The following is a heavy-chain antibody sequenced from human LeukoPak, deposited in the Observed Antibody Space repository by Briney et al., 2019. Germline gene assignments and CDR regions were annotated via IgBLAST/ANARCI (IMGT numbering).Heavy chain of an antibody. V-gene: IGHV3-21*01. D-gene: IGHD5/OR15-5a*01. J-gene: IGHJ4*01. CDR1: GFTFSDSA. CDR3: ARDATYYLRYGYFDC. CDR2: INNVASHI. Sequence: PGGSLRLSCAASGFTFSDSAMNWVRQAPGKGLEWVSSINNVASHIYYADSVRGRFTISRDNAKTSVYLQMNNLRPEDTAVYYCARDATYYLRYGYFDCWGHGTLVTVSS.